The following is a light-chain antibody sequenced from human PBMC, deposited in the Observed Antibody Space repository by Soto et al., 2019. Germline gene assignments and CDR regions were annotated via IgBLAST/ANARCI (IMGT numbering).Light chain of an antibody. CDR1: QSVSSN. CDR2: GAS. V-gene: IGKV3-15*01. J-gene: IGKJ5*01. Sequence: EIVMTQPPATLSVSPGERATLSCRASQSVSSNLAWYQQKPGQAPRLLIFGASTRATGIPARFSGSGSGTKFTLTISSLQSEDFAVYYCQQYNNWPSITFGQGTRLEI. CDR3: QQYNNWPSIT.